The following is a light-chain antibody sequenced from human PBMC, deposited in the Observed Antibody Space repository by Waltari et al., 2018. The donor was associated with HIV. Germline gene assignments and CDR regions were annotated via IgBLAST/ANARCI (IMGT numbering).Light chain of an antibody. CDR1: SLRSYY. J-gene: IGLJ1*01. CDR2: GKN. CDR3: HSRDSSGYSYV. V-gene: IGLV3-19*01. Sequence: SSELTQDPDVSVALGQTLKITCQGDSLRSYYANWYQQKPGQAPVLVLHGKNSRHSRVPDRFSGSTSGSTASLTITGAQAEDEAVYHCHSRDSSGYSYVFGNGTQVTVL.